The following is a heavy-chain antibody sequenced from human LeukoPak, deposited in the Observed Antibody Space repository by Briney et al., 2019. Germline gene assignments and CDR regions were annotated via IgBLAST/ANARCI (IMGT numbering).Heavy chain of an antibody. CDR1: GFTFSNYG. D-gene: IGHD2-2*01. J-gene: IGHJ4*02. CDR3: AKDIKYQLLSGSGVYFNY. Sequence: GGSLRLSCSASGFTFSNYGMHWVRQAPGKGLEWVAFIRYDGNNNYYADSVKGRFTISRDNSKSTLYLQMNSLRAEDTAVYYCAKDIKYQLLSGSGVYFNYWGQGTLVTVSS. V-gene: IGHV3-30*02. CDR2: IRYDGNNN.